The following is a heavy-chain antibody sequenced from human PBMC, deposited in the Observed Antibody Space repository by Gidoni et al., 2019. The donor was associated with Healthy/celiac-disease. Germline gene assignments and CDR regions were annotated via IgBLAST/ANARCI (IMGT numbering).Heavy chain of an antibody. J-gene: IGHJ4*02. CDR2: INAGNGNT. CDR1: GYTFTSYA. CDR3: ARDRGLWFGELMD. V-gene: IGHV1-3*01. Sequence: QVQLVQSGAEVKKPGASVKVSCKASGYTFTSYAMHWVRQAPGQRLEWMGWINAGNGNTKYSQKFQGRVTITRDTSASTAYMELSSLRSEDTAVYYCARDRGLWFGELMDWGQGTLVTVSS. D-gene: IGHD3-10*01.